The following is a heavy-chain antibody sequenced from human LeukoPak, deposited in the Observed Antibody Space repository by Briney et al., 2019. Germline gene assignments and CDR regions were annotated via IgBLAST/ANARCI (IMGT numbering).Heavy chain of an antibody. V-gene: IGHV4-39*07. CDR2: IYYSGST. D-gene: IGHD6-13*01. J-gene: IGHJ5*02. CDR1: GGSISSSSYY. CDR3: ARAANQYSSSWYTARLYNWFDP. Sequence: KPSETLSLTCTVSGGSISSSSYYWGWIRQPPGKGLEWIGSIYYSGSTYYNPSLKSRVTISVDTSKNQFSLKLSSVTAADTAVYYCARAANQYSSSWYTARLYNWFDPWGQGTLVTVSS.